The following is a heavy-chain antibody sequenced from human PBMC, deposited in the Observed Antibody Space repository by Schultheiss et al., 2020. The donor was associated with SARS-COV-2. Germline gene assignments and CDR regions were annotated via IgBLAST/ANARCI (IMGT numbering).Heavy chain of an antibody. Sequence: GGSLRLSCAASGFTFNTYAIHWVRQAPGRGLEWVTFISYDGSNIYYADSVKGRFTISRDNSKLTVYLQMNSLRAEDTAVYYCARDYSFRYYYYGMDVWGQGTTVTVSS. CDR1: GFTFNTYA. V-gene: IGHV3-30-3*01. CDR2: ISYDGSNI. D-gene: IGHD6-13*01. J-gene: IGHJ6*02. CDR3: ARDYSFRYYYYGMDV.